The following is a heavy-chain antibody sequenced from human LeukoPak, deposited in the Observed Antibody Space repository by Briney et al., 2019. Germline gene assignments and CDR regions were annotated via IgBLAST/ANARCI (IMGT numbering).Heavy chain of an antibody. CDR1: GYTFTSYY. Sequence: ASVKVSCKASGYTFTSYYMHWVRQAPGQGLEWMGIINPGGGSTSYAQKFQGRVTMTRDTSTSTVYMELSSLRSVDTAVYYCARVSSDCSSTSCYVYDAFDIWGQGTMVTVSS. V-gene: IGHV1-46*01. CDR2: INPGGGST. D-gene: IGHD2-2*01. CDR3: ARVSSDCSSTSCYVYDAFDI. J-gene: IGHJ3*02.